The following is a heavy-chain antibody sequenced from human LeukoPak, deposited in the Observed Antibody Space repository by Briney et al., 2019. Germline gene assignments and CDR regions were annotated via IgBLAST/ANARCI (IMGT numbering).Heavy chain of an antibody. CDR3: ARDIAAATNDAFDI. CDR1: GFTFSDYY. CDR2: IKQDGSEK. J-gene: IGHJ3*02. V-gene: IGHV3-7*01. D-gene: IGHD6-13*01. Sequence: GGSLRLSCAASGFTFSDYYMSWIRQAPGKGLEWVANIKQDGSEKYYVDSVKGRFTISRDNAKNSLYLQMNSLRAEDTAVYYCARDIAAATNDAFDIWGQGTMVTVSS.